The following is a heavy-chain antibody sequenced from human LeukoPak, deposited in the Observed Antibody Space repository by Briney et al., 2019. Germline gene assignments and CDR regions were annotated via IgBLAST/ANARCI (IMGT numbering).Heavy chain of an antibody. Sequence: SENLFLTCAVYGGSFSGYYWSWIRQPPGKGLEWIGEINHSGSTNYNPSLKSRVTISVDTSKNQFSLKLSSVTAADTAVYYCARGLVGGSFGLWGRGTLVTVSS. CDR3: ARGLVGGSFGL. D-gene: IGHD1-26*01. CDR2: INHSGST. V-gene: IGHV4-34*01. J-gene: IGHJ2*01. CDR1: GGSFSGYY.